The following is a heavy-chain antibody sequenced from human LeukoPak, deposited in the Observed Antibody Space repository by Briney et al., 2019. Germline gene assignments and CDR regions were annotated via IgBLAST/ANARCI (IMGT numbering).Heavy chain of an antibody. V-gene: IGHV3-30*18. D-gene: IGHD3-10*01. J-gene: IGHJ4*02. CDR1: GFTFSSYG. Sequence: AGSLRLSCAASGFTFSSYGMHWVRQAPGKGLEWVAVISYDGSNKYYADSVKGRFTISRDNSKNTLYLQMNSLRAEDTAVYYCAKDDVWFGELLPNQVAYWGQGTLVTVSS. CDR3: AKDDVWFGELLPNQVAY. CDR2: ISYDGSNK.